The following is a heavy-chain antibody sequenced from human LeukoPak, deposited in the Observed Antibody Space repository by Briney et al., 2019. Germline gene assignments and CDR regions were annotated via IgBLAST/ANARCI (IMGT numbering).Heavy chain of an antibody. CDR3: ARGLISTSCYWCPNWFDP. CDR2: INHSGST. J-gene: IGHJ5*02. V-gene: IGHV4-34*01. CDR1: GGSFSGYY. Sequence: SATLSLTCAVYGGSFSGYYWSWIRQPPGKGLEWIGEINHSGSTNYNPSLKSRVTISVDTSKNQFSLKLSSVTAADTAVYYCARGLISTSCYWCPNWFDPWGEGTLVTVSS. D-gene: IGHD2-2*01.